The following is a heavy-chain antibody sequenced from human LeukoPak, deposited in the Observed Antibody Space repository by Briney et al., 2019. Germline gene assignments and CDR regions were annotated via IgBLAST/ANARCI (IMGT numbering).Heavy chain of an antibody. V-gene: IGHV1-2*02. D-gene: IGHD3-22*01. Sequence: ASVKVSCKASGYTFTGYYMHWVRQAPGQGLEWMGWINPNSGGTNYAQKFQGRVTMTRDTSISTAYMELGRLRSDDTAVYYCARRISDDSSGYYYGYWGQGTLVTVSS. CDR2: INPNSGGT. CDR3: ARRISDDSSGYYYGY. J-gene: IGHJ4*02. CDR1: GYTFTGYY.